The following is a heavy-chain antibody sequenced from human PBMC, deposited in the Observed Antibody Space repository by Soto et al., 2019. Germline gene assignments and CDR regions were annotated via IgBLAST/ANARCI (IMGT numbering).Heavy chain of an antibody. Sequence: HPGGSLRLSCAASGFTFDDYAMHWVRQAPGKGLEWVSGISWNSGSIGYADSVKGRFTISRDNAKNSLYLQMSSLRAEDTALYYCAKDLYSSSWPAFDYWGQGTLVTVSS. D-gene: IGHD6-13*01. J-gene: IGHJ4*02. CDR2: ISWNSGSI. CDR1: GFTFDDYA. CDR3: AKDLYSSSWPAFDY. V-gene: IGHV3-9*01.